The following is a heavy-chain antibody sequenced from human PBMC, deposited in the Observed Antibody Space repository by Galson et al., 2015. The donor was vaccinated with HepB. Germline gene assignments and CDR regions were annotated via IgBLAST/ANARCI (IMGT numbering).Heavy chain of an antibody. CDR1: GFTVSNNY. J-gene: IGHJ6*02. V-gene: IGHV3-66*01. D-gene: IGHD6-13*01. CDR3: VRDNGGYSSTWYDRDYYYYAMDV. Sequence: SLRLSCAASGFTVSNNYMSWVRQAPGKGLEWVSVIRKSSGTDYADSVKGRFTISRDTSKNTLYLQMNSLRAEDTAVYYCVRDNGGYSSTWYDRDYYYYAMDVWGQGTTVTVSS. CDR2: IRKSSGT.